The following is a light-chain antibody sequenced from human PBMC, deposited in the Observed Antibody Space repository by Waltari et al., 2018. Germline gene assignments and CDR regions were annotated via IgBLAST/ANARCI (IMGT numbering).Light chain of an antibody. CDR1: QNLHKF. CDR3: QQSYSTPYT. V-gene: IGKV1-39*01. CDR2: AAS. J-gene: IGKJ2*01. Sequence: DIHMTQSPSSLSASVGDRVPIPCRASQNLHKFLNWYQQQPGKAPKLLIYAASNLQGGVPSWFSGSGSGTDFTLTISSLQPADFATYYCQQSYSTPYTFGQGTKVEIK.